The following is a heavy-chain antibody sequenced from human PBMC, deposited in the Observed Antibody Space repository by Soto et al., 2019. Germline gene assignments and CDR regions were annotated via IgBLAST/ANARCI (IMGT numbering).Heavy chain of an antibody. V-gene: IGHV4-31*03. CDR2: IYDSGST. CDR1: GGSITSGGYY. J-gene: IGHJ4*02. Sequence: SETLSLTCTVSGGSITSGGYYWSWIRQHPGKGLEWLGYIYDSGSTFYNPSLKSRITLSVDTSKNQFSLKLSSVTVADTAVYFWARKQAGYFYGIDYWGQGTLVTVSS. CDR3: ARKQAGYFYGIDY. D-gene: IGHD3-10*01.